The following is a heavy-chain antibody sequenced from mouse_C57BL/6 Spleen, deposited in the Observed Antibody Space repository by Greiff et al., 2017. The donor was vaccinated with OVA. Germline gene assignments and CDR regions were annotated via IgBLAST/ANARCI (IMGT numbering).Heavy chain of an antibody. J-gene: IGHJ2*01. CDR3: ATSGIYYDLDY. D-gene: IGHD2-4*01. V-gene: IGHV1-26*01. CDR1: GYTFTDYY. Sequence: EVQLQQSGPELVKPGASVKISCKASGYTFTDYYMNWVKQSHGQSLEWIGDITPNHGGTSSNPKFKGKATLTVAKSSSTAYMERRSLTSEDSAVYYCATSGIYYDLDYWGQGTTLTVSS. CDR2: ITPNHGGT.